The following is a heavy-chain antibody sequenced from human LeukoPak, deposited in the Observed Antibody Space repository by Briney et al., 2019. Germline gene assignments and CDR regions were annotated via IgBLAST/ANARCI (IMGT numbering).Heavy chain of an antibody. J-gene: IGHJ4*02. CDR2: ISGSGDTA. CDR3: AKSPRGDYVDY. Sequence: GGSLRPSCAASGFTFSIYEINWVRQAPGKGLEWISYISGSGDTAYYADSVKGRFTMSRDNARNSLFLQMNSLGAEDTAVYYCAKSPRGDYVDYWGQGTLVTVSS. CDR1: GFTFSIYE. V-gene: IGHV3-48*03.